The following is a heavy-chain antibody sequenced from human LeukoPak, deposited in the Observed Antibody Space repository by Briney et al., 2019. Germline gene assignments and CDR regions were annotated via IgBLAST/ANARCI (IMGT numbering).Heavy chain of an antibody. D-gene: IGHD6-13*01. CDR3: AKDHFGSSWPYYIDY. Sequence: GGPLRLSCAASGFTFGSYGMHWVRQAPGKGLEWVAFIRYDGSNQYSADSVKGRFTISRDNSKNTLYLQMNSLRAEDTAVYYCAKDHFGSSWPYYIDYWGQGTLVTVSS. CDR2: IRYDGSNQ. J-gene: IGHJ4*02. CDR1: GFTFGSYG. V-gene: IGHV3-30*02.